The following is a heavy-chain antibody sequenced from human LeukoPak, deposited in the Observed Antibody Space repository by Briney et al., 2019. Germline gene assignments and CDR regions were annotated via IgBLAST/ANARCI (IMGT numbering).Heavy chain of an antibody. CDR2: INTDGRST. CDR3: ARRYSSSSGVDY. Sequence: PGGSLRLSCAASGFTFSSYNMNWVRQTPGQGLEWVSRINTDGRSTTYADSVKGRFTISRDNAKNTLYLQMNSLRVEDTAVYYCARRYSSSSGVDYWGQGSLVTVSS. CDR1: GFTFSSYN. D-gene: IGHD6-6*01. J-gene: IGHJ4*02. V-gene: IGHV3-74*01.